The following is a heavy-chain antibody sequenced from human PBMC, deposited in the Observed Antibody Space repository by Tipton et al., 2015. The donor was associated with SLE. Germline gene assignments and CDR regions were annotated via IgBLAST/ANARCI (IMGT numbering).Heavy chain of an antibody. J-gene: IGHJ4*02. Sequence: TLSLTCTVSGGSISGSSYYWGWIRQPPGKGLEWIGSIYYSGSTYYNPSLKSRVTISVDTSKNQFSLKLSSVTAADTAVYYCARGGDCTNGVCYPYWGQGTLVTVSS. V-gene: IGHV4-39*07. D-gene: IGHD2-8*01. CDR3: ARGGDCTNGVCYPY. CDR2: IYYSGST. CDR1: GGSISGSSYY.